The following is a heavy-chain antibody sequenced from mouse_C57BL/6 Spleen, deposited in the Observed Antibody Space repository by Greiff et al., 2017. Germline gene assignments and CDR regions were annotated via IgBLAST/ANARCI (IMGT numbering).Heavy chain of an antibody. V-gene: IGHV5-6*01. CDR2: ISSGGSDT. J-gene: IGHJ4*01. CDR3: ARHRGYDALYAMDD. Sequence: EVKLMESGGDLVKPGGSLKLSCAASGFTFSSYGMSWVRQTPDKRLEWVATISSGGSDTNYTDRVKGRFTISRDNAKNTLYLQLSSLKSEDTAMYYWARHRGYDALYAMDDWGQGASVTVSS. D-gene: IGHD2-2*01. CDR1: GFTFSSYG.